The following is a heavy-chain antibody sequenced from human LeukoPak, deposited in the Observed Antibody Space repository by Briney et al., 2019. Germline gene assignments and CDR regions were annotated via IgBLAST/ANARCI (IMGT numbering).Heavy chain of an antibody. V-gene: IGHV4-30-2*01. J-gene: IGHJ4*02. Sequence: PSETLSLTCTVSGGSISSGGYYWSWIRQPPGKGLEWIGYIYHSGSTYYNPSLKSRVTISVDRSKNQFSLKLSSVTAADTAVYYCARGRYSSRGGFDYWGQGTLVTVSS. CDR3: ARGRYSSRGGFDY. CDR2: IYHSGST. CDR1: GGSISSGGYY. D-gene: IGHD6-13*01.